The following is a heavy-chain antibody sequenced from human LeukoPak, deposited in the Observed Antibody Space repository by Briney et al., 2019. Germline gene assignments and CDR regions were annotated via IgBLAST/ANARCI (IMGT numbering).Heavy chain of an antibody. V-gene: IGHV4-39*07. CDR3: ARGIFGYYGAFDI. CDR1: GDSIGSSSYF. Sequence: PSETLSLTCTVSGDSIGSSSYFWDWIRQPPGKGLEWIGSIYHSGSTYYNPSLKSRVTISVDTSKNQFSLKLSSVTAADTAVYYCARGIFGYYGAFDIWGQGTMVTVSS. D-gene: IGHD3-22*01. CDR2: IYHSGST. J-gene: IGHJ3*02.